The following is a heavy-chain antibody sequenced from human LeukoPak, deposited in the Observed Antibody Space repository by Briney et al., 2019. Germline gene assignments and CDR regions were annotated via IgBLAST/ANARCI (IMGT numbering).Heavy chain of an antibody. Sequence: GGSLRLSCAASGFTFRSYGMHWVRQAPGKGLVWVSRINSDGSSTNYADSVKGRFTISRDNAKNTLYLQMNSLRAEDTAVYYCARDQQDYDFWSGTTNWFDPWGQGTLVTVSS. J-gene: IGHJ5*02. CDR1: GFTFRSYG. CDR2: INSDGSST. V-gene: IGHV3-74*01. CDR3: ARDQQDYDFWSGTTNWFDP. D-gene: IGHD3-3*01.